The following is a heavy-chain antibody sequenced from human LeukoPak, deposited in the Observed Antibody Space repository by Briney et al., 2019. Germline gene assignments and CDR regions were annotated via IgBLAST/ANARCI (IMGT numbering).Heavy chain of an antibody. J-gene: IGHJ4*02. D-gene: IGHD1-26*01. CDR1: GGSISSGGYY. Sequence: PSETLSLTCTVSGGSISSGGYYWSWIRQHPGKGLEWIGYIYYSGSTYYNPSLKSRVTISVDTSKNQFSLKLSSVTAADTAVYYCAREVVGATRFDYWGQGTLVTVSS. CDR2: IYYSGST. V-gene: IGHV4-31*03. CDR3: AREVVGATRFDY.